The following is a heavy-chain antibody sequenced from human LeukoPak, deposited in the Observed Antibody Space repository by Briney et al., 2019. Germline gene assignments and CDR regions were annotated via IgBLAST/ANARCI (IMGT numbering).Heavy chain of an antibody. CDR3: ARVGEPYYDFWSGYYSGYWFDP. V-gene: IGHV1-8*03. CDR2: MNPNSGNT. CDR1: GYTFTSYD. Sequence: ASVKVSCKASGYTFTSYDINWVRQATGQGLEWMGLMNPNSGNTGYAQKFHGRVTITRNTSISTAYMELSSLRSEDTAVYYCARVGEPYYDFWSGYYSGYWFDPWGQGTLVTVSS. D-gene: IGHD3-3*01. J-gene: IGHJ5*02.